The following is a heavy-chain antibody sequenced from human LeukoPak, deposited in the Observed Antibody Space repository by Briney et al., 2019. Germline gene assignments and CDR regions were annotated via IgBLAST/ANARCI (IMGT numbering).Heavy chain of an antibody. CDR3: TTDLGTYYHGSERLIPIDY. CDR1: GFTFTNAW. CDR2: IKSKTDGETT. D-gene: IGHD3-10*01. V-gene: IGHV3-15*01. J-gene: IGHJ4*02. Sequence: GGSLRLSCADSGFTFTNAWMSWVRQAPGKGLEWIGRIKSKTDGETTNYAEPVRGRFTISRDDSKSAVYLQMNNLKIEDTAVYYCTTDLGTYYHGSERLIPIDYWGQGTLVTVSS.